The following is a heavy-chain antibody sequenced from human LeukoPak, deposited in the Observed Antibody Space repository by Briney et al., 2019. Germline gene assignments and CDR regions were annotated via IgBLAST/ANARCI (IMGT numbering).Heavy chain of an antibody. J-gene: IGHJ5*02. CDR2: ISAYNGNT. CDR3: ARGSSSWYNWFDP. Sequence: ASVKVSCKASGYTFTSYGISWVRQAPGQRLKWMGWISAYNGNTNYAQKLQGRVTMTTDTSTSTAYMELRSLSSDDTAVYYCARGSSSWYNWFDPWGQGTMVTVSS. V-gene: IGHV1-18*01. CDR1: GYTFTSYG. D-gene: IGHD6-13*01.